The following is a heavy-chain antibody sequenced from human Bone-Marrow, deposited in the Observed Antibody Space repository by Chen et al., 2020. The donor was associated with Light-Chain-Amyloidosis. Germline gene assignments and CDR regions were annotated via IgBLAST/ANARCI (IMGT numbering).Heavy chain of an antibody. Sequence: EVQLEQSGPEVKKPGESRKISCKGSGYTFPNYWIGWVRQMPGKGLEWMGVIYPDDSDARYSPSCEGQVTISADKSITTAYLQWRSLKASDTAMYYCARRRDGYNFDYWGQGTLVTVSS. CDR3: ARRRDGYNFDY. J-gene: IGHJ4*02. D-gene: IGHD5-12*01. CDR2: IYPDDSDA. V-gene: IGHV5-51*01. CDR1: GYTFPNYW.